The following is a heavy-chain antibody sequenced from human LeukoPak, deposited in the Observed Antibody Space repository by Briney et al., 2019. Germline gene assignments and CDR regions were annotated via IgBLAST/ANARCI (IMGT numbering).Heavy chain of an antibody. CDR3: ARTTEAHSWRTRYYDYYMDV. CDR2: IYYSGST. D-gene: IGHD6-13*01. CDR1: GGSISSYY. V-gene: IGHV4-59*01. J-gene: IGHJ6*03. Sequence: SETLSLTCTVSGGSISSYYWSWIRQPPGKGLEWVGYIYYSGSTNYNPSLKSRVTISVDTSKNQFSLKLSSVTAADTAVYYCARTTEAHSWRTRYYDYYMDVWGKGTTVTVSS.